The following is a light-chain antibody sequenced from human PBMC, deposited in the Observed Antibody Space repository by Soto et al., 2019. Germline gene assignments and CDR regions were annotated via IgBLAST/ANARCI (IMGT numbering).Light chain of an antibody. CDR3: QQSYXTLWT. V-gene: IGKV1-39*01. Sequence: DIQMTQSPSSLSTSVGDRVTITCRPSQSISSYLNWYQQKPGKAPKLLIYAASSLQSGVPSRFSGSGSGTDFTLTINSLQPDDFATYYXQQSYXTLWTFXQGTKVDIK. CDR2: AAS. CDR1: QSISSY. J-gene: IGKJ1*01.